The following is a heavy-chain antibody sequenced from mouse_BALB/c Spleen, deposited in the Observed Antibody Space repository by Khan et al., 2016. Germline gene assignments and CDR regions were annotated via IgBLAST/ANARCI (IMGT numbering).Heavy chain of an antibody. D-gene: IGHD2-4*01. CDR3: ARDDQDYDAWFAS. CDR1: GFSLTNSG. Sequence: QVQLKESGPGLVAPSQSLSITCTVSGFSLTNSGVHWIRQPPGKGLEWLGVILPGGSTDYNSALMSRLSITKDNSQNQVFLKIISLQTDDTAMYYCARDDQDYDAWFASWGQGTLVIVSA. J-gene: IGHJ3*01. CDR2: ILPGGST. V-gene: IGHV2-9*02.